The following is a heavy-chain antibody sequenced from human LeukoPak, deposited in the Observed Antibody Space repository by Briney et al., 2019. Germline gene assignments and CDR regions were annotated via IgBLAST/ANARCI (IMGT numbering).Heavy chain of an antibody. CDR1: GFTFSSYD. CDR2: TSSDGGLK. CDR3: ARDPVSDKPDYFDD. J-gene: IGHJ4*02. D-gene: IGHD1-14*01. V-gene: IGHV3-30*03. Sequence: PGGSLRLSCAASGFTFSSYDMHWVRLAPDKGLEWVAVTSSDGGLKFYADSVKGRFTISRDNSKNTLFLQMNSLRPEDTAVYSCARDPVSDKPDYFDDWGQGTLVTVSS.